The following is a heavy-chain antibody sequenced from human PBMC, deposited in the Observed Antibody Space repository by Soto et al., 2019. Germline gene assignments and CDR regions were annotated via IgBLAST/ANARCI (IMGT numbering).Heavy chain of an antibody. J-gene: IGHJ6*02. CDR2: ISSSSSYT. D-gene: IGHD3-9*01. Sequence: LRLSCAASGFTFSDYYMSWIRQAPGKGLEWVSYISSSSSYTNYADSVKGRFTISRDNAKNSLYLQMNSLRAEDTAVYYCARDLGNYDILTDYYYGMDVWGQGTTVTVSS. CDR1: GFTFSDYY. V-gene: IGHV3-11*06. CDR3: ARDLGNYDILTDYYYGMDV.